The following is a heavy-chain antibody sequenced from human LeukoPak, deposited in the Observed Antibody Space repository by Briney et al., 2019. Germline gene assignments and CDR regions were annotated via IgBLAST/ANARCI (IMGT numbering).Heavy chain of an antibody. CDR3: TRDRYSQGPPYYFES. Sequence: SETLSLTCTVSGGPMSRHYWSWIRQPAGKGLEWIGRIYSSGSTFYNNSLKSRVTMSVDTSKNQFFLKLVSVTAADTAVYYCTRDRYSQGPPYYFESWGQGTLVTVSS. CDR2: IYSSGST. J-gene: IGHJ4*02. D-gene: IGHD5-18*01. V-gene: IGHV4-4*07. CDR1: GGPMSRHY.